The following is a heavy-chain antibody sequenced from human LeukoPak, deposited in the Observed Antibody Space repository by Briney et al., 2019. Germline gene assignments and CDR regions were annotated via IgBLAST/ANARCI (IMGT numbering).Heavy chain of an antibody. CDR3: ARDIVGATSEGDY. D-gene: IGHD1-26*01. CDR2: INPNSGGT. V-gene: IGHV1-2*06. Sequence: GASVKVSCKASGYTFTGYYMHWVRQAPGQGLEWMGRINPNSGGTNYAQKFQGRVTMTRDTSISTAYMELSRLRSDDTAVYYYARDIVGATSEGDYWGQGTLVTVSS. CDR1: GYTFTGYY. J-gene: IGHJ4*02.